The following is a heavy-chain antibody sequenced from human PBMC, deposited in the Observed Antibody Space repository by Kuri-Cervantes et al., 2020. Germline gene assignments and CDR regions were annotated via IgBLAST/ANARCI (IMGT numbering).Heavy chain of an antibody. CDR1: GGSISSGSYY. CDR3: ARLPANVVLTTPRGFFDY. Sequence: SETLSLTCTVSGGSISSGSYYWGWIRQSPGKGLKWIGNFYYSGSTYYNPSLKSRVTISVDTSKNQFSLKLSSVTAADTAVYYCARLPANVVLTTPRGFFDYWGQGTLVTVSS. J-gene: IGHJ4*02. CDR2: FYYSGST. D-gene: IGHD2-15*01. V-gene: IGHV4-39*01.